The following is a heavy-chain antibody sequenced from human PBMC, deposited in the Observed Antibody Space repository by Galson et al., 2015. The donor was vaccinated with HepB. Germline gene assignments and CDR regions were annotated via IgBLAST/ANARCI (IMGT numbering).Heavy chain of an antibody. CDR1: GYTYTDYY. J-gene: IGHJ4*02. V-gene: IGHV1-69-2*01. Sequence: VKVSCKVSGYTYTDYYMHWVQQAPGKGLEWMGLVDPEDGETIYAEKFQGRVTITADTSTDTAYMELSSLRSEDTAVYYCATDYDSSTGLDYWGQGTLVTVSS. D-gene: IGHD3-22*01. CDR2: VDPEDGET. CDR3: ATDYDSSTGLDY.